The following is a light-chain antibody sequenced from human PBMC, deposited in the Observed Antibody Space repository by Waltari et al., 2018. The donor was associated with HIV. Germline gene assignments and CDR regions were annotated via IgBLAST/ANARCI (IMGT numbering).Light chain of an antibody. CDR2: DVS. CDR3: SSYTISSTLV. Sequence: QSALTQPASVSGSPGQSITISCTGTSSDVGGYNYVSWYQQHPGKAPKLMIYDVSNRPSGVSKRFSGSKSGNTASLTISWLQAEDEADYYCSSYTISSTLVFGGGTKLTVL. CDR1: SSDVGGYNY. J-gene: IGLJ2*01. V-gene: IGLV2-14*01.